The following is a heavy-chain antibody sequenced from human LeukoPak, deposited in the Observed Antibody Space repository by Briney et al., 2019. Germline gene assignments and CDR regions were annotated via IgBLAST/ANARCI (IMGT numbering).Heavy chain of an antibody. D-gene: IGHD6-13*01. CDR2: VNPFSGGT. Sequence: ASVKVSCKASGYTFTAYYIHWLRQAPGQGLKWMGWVNPFSGGTIPAQKFQDRVTMTKDTSINTAYMELSSLRSDDTAVYYCARVKDSSSWHYFDFWGQGTLVTVSS. CDR1: GYTFTAYY. J-gene: IGHJ4*02. CDR3: ARVKDSSSWHYFDF. V-gene: IGHV1-2*02.